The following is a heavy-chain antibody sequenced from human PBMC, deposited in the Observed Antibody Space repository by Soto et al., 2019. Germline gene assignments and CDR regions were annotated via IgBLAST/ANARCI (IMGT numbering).Heavy chain of an antibody. CDR1: GGSFSGYY. Sequence: QVQLQQWGAGLLKPSETLSLTCAVYGGSFSGYYWSWIRQPPGKGLEWIGEINHSGSTNYNPSLKSRVTVSVDTSKNQFSRKLSSVTAADTAVYYCARGRGYSSGPGGYWGQGTLVTVSS. V-gene: IGHV4-34*01. D-gene: IGHD6-19*01. CDR2: INHSGST. CDR3: ARGRGYSSGPGGY. J-gene: IGHJ4*02.